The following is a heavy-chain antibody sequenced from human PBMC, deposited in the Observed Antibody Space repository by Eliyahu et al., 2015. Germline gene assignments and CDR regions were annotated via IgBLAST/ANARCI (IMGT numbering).Heavy chain of an antibody. Sequence: QLQLQESGPGLVKPSETLSLTCTVXGASISSSTYYCAWARHPPPPGKGLEWIGSIYYSGSTYYNPSLKSRVTISEDTSKNQFSLKLSSVTAADTAVYYCARHLGHSSGQPPNWFDPWGQGTLVTVSS. D-gene: IGHD6-19*01. CDR1: GASISSSTYY. J-gene: IGHJ5*02. CDR3: ARHLGHSSGQPPNWFDP. V-gene: IGHV4-39*01. CDR2: IYYSGST.